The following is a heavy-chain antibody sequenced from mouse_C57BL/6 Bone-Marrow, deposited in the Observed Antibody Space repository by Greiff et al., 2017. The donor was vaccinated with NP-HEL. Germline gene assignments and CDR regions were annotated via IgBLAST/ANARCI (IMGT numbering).Heavy chain of an antibody. D-gene: IGHD2-5*01. J-gene: IGHJ4*01. CDR2: IDPSDSYT. V-gene: IGHV1-59*01. Sequence: QVQLQQPGAELVRPGTSVKLSCKASGYTFTSYWMHWVKQRPGQGLEWIGVIDPSDSYTNYNQKFKGKATLTVDTSSSTAYMQLSSLTSEDSAVYYCGYSNYVYYAMDYGGQGTSVTVSS. CDR1: GYTFTSYW. CDR3: GYSNYVYYAMDY.